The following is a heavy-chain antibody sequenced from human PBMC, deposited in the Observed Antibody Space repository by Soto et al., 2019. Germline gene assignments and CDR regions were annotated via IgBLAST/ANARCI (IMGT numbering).Heavy chain of an antibody. Sequence: ASVKVSCKASGYTFTSYDINWVRQATGQGLEWMGWMNPNSGNTGYAQKFQGRVTMTRNTSISTAYMELSSPRSEDTAVYYCARAPSSSWYGWFDPWGQGTLVTVSS. CDR2: MNPNSGNT. J-gene: IGHJ5*02. D-gene: IGHD6-13*01. CDR1: GYTFTSYD. V-gene: IGHV1-8*01. CDR3: ARAPSSSWYGWFDP.